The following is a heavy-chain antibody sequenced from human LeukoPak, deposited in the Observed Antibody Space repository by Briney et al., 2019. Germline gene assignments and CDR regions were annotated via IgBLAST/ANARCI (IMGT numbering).Heavy chain of an antibody. J-gene: IGHJ3*02. CDR3: AREVVVPAAIRTDAFDI. CDR2: INHSGST. D-gene: IGHD2-2*01. Sequence: PSETLSLTCAVYGGSFSGYYWSWIRQPPGKGLEWIGEINHSGSTNYNPSLKSRVTISVDTSKNQFSLKLSSVTAADTAVYYCAREVVVPAAIRTDAFDIWGQGTMVTVSS. V-gene: IGHV4-34*01. CDR1: GGSFSGYY.